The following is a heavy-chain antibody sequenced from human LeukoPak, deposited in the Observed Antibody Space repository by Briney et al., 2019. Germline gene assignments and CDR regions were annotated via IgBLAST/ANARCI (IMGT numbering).Heavy chain of an antibody. J-gene: IGHJ1*01. D-gene: IGHD2-21*02. CDR1: GYSFTSYW. V-gene: IGHV5-51*01. Sequence: GESLKISCKGSGYSFTSYWIGWVRQMPGKGLEWMGMIDPNDSDTRYSPSSEGHVTFSADKSTSAVFRQWSSLEASDTAMYYCVRSRRTNTGDPDWGQYWGQGTLVTVSS. CDR3: VRSRRTNTGDPDWGQY. CDR2: IDPNDSDT.